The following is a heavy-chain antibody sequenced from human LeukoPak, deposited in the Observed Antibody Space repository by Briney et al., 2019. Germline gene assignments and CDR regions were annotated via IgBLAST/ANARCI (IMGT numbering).Heavy chain of an antibody. Sequence: PSETLSLTCAVYGESFSGYFWNWIRQPPGKGLEWIGEINHSGSTSNHNPSLKSRVTMSVDTSKSQFSLNLTSVTAADTAVYYCARDLFVAAAGTNWGQGTLVTVSS. CDR2: INHSGSTS. CDR3: ARDLFVAAAGTN. CDR1: GESFSGYF. J-gene: IGHJ4*02. V-gene: IGHV4-34*01. D-gene: IGHD6-13*01.